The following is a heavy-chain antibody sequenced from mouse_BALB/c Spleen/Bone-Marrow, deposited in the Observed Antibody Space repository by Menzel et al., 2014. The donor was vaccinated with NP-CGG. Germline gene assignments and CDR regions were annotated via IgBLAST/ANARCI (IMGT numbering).Heavy chain of an antibody. J-gene: IGHJ2*01. CDR2: ISSGGSYT. Sequence: EVQLQESGGGLVKPGGSLKLSCAASGFTFSSYAMSWVRQTPEKRLERVATISSGGSYTYYPDSVKGRFTTSRDNAKNPLYLQMSSLRSEDTAMYYCARHGITRLLDYWGQGTTLTVSS. CDR1: GFTFSSYA. CDR3: ARHGITRLLDY. D-gene: IGHD2-4*01. V-gene: IGHV5-9-3*01.